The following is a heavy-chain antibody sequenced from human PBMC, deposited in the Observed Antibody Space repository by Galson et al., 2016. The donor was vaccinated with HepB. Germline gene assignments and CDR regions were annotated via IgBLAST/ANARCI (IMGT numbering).Heavy chain of an antibody. CDR2: INTDNGNT. V-gene: IGHV1-3*04. Sequence: SVKVSCKASGYSFTGYVMHWVRQAPGQRLEWMGWINTDNGNTEYSQKFQGRVTITRDTSASTAFMELSSLRSEDTAVYYCARLNIAVAAVWGQGTLVTVSS. D-gene: IGHD6-19*01. CDR3: ARLNIAVAAV. J-gene: IGHJ4*02. CDR1: GYSFTGYV.